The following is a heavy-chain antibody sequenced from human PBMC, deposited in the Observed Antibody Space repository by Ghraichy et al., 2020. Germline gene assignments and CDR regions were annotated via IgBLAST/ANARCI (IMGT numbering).Heavy chain of an antibody. CDR2: IFHSGSG. CDR1: GGSISNTNW. Sequence: SETLSLTCAVSGGSISNTNWWGWVRQPPGKGLEWIGEIFHSGSGNYNPSLKSRVTISVDKSNNQFSLNLNSVTAADTALYYCVSLTTDAPKAAYWGRGALVTVSS. J-gene: IGHJ4*02. V-gene: IGHV4-4*02. CDR3: VSLTTDAPKAAY. D-gene: IGHD3-9*01.